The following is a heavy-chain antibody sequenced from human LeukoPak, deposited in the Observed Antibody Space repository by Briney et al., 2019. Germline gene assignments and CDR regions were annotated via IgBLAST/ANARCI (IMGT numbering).Heavy chain of an antibody. Sequence: GGSLRLSCAASGFTFGMNWVRQTPRKGLEWNSHINGGGDSTHYADFVKGRFTISRDNSQNTLYVQMNSLRTEDTAIYYCVKGPYYESPALDSWGQGTLVTVSS. V-gene: IGHV3-23*01. CDR2: INGGGDST. CDR1: GFTFG. J-gene: IGHJ4*02. CDR3: VKGPYYESPALDS. D-gene: IGHD3-16*01.